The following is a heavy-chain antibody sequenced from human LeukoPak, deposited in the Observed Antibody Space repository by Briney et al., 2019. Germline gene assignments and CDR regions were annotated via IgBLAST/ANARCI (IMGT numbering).Heavy chain of an antibody. CDR3: ARDHGILTGSNWFDP. V-gene: IGHV4-31*03. Sequence: SQTLSLTCTVSGGSISSGGYYRSWIRKHPGKGLEWIGYIYYSGSTYYNPSLKSRVTISVDTSKNQFSLKLSSVTAADTAVYYCARDHGILTGSNWFDPWGQGTLVTVSS. CDR1: GGSISSGGYY. J-gene: IGHJ5*02. D-gene: IGHD3-9*01. CDR2: IYYSGST.